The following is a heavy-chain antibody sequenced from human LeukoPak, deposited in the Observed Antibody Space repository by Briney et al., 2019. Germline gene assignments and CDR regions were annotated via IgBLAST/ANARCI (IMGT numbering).Heavy chain of an antibody. Sequence: SETLSLTCTVSGVSISSTGYYWGWSRQPPGQGLEWIGAINYSGSTYYNPSLKSRVTISADTSKTQFSLKLSTVTAADTAVYYCAAYYYDSSGYFAWGQGTLVTVSS. CDR2: INYSGST. D-gene: IGHD3-22*01. V-gene: IGHV4-39*01. CDR1: GVSISSTGYY. CDR3: AAYYYDSSGYFA. J-gene: IGHJ5*02.